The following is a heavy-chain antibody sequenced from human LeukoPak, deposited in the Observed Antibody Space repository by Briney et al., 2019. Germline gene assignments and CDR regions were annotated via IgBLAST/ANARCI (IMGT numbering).Heavy chain of an antibody. CDR2: ISGSGSTI. J-gene: IGHJ5*02. CDR3: ATNTDGAA. CDR1: GFTFSSYG. D-gene: IGHD5-24*01. Sequence: GGSLRLSCAASGFTFSSYGMNWVRQAPGKGLEWVSYISGSGSTIYYADSVKGRFTMSRDNAKNSLYLQMNSLRVEDTAFYYCATNTDGAAWGQGTLVTVSS. V-gene: IGHV3-48*01.